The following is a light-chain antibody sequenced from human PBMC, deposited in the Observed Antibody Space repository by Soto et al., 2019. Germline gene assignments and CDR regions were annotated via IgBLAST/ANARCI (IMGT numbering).Light chain of an antibody. CDR2: GAS. CDR1: QDINTY. Sequence: LTQSPSFLSASVGDRVTITCRASQDINTYLAWYQQKPGQAPRLLIYGASSRATGIPDRFSGSGSGTDFTLTISRLEPEDFAVYYCQQYGSSRTFGQGTKVEIK. CDR3: QQYGSSRT. V-gene: IGKV3-20*01. J-gene: IGKJ1*01.